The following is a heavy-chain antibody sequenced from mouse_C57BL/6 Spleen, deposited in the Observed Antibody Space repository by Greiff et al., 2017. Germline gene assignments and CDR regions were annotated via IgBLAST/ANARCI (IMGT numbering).Heavy chain of an antibody. CDR2: ISSGSSTI. V-gene: IGHV5-17*01. J-gene: IGHJ3*01. Sequence: DVHLVESGGGLVKPGGSLKLSCAASGFTFSDYGMHWVRQAPEKGLEWVAYISSGSSTIYYADTVKGRFTISRDNAKNTLFLQMTSLRSEDTALYYCARHYYGSRGGFAYWGQGTLVTVSA. CDR1: GFTFSDYG. D-gene: IGHD1-1*01. CDR3: ARHYYGSRGGFAY.